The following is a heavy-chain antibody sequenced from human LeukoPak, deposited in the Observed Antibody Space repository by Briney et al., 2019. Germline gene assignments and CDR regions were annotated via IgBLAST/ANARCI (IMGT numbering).Heavy chain of an antibody. V-gene: IGHV4-59*12. Sequence: SETLSLTCTVSGGSISSYYWSWIRQPPGKGLEWIGYIYYSGSTNYNPSLKSRVTISVDTSKNQFSLKLSSVTAADTAVYYCARGRRGLSYWGQGTLVTVSS. CDR2: IYYSGST. CDR1: GGSISSYY. D-gene: IGHD3-22*01. J-gene: IGHJ4*02. CDR3: ARGRRGLSY.